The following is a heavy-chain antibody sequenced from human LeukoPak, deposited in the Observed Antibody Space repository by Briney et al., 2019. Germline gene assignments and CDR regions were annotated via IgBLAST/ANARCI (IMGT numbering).Heavy chain of an antibody. CDR2: INHSVST. D-gene: IGHD6-19*01. J-gene: IGHJ5*02. CDR3: ARGGQWLLNWFDP. Sequence: KASETLTLTCAVYGGSFSGYYWSWIRQPPGKGLDLNGEINHSVSTNYNPSLKSRVTISVDTSKNQFSLKMRSVTDADTAVYYCARGGQWLLNWFDPWGQGTLVIVSS. V-gene: IGHV4-34*01. CDR1: GGSFSGYY.